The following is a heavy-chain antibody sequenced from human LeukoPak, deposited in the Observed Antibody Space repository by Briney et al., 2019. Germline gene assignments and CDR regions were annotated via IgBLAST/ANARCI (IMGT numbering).Heavy chain of an antibody. J-gene: IGHJ6*03. CDR3: ARGWSYYYMDV. CDR1: GFTVSSNY. V-gene: IGHV3-66*02. CDR2: IYGGGST. Sequence: GGSLRLSCAASGFTVSSNYMSWVRQAPGKGLEWVSVIYGGGSTYYADSVKGRFTISRDNSKNTLYLQMNSLRAEDTAVYYCARGWSYYYMDVWGKGTTVTVSS. D-gene: IGHD2-15*01.